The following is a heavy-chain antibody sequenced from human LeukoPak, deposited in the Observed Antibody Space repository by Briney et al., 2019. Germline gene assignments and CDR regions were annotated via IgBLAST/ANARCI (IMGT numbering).Heavy chain of an antibody. CDR2: IYYSGST. Sequence: SETLSLTCTVSGGSISSSSYYWGWIRQPPGKGLEWIGSIYYSGSTYYNPSLKSRVTISVDTSKNQFSLKLSSVTAADTAVYYCARGQQDSFGVVIMDYWGQGTLVTVSS. V-gene: IGHV4-39*07. D-gene: IGHD3-3*01. CDR3: ARGQQDSFGVVIMDY. CDR1: GGSISSSSYY. J-gene: IGHJ4*02.